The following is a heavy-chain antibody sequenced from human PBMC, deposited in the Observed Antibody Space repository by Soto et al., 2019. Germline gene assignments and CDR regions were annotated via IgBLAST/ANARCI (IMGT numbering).Heavy chain of an antibody. CDR3: ASQRITMVRGVIVVWFDP. V-gene: IGHV4-39*01. Sequence: TLSLTCTVSGGSISSSSSYCGWIRQPPGKGMGWIGSIYYSGSTYYNPSHKSRVTISVDTSKNQFSLKLSSVTAADTAVYYCASQRITMVRGVIVVWFDPWGQGTLVTVSS. CDR1: GGSISSSSSY. D-gene: IGHD3-10*01. CDR2: IYYSGST. J-gene: IGHJ5*02.